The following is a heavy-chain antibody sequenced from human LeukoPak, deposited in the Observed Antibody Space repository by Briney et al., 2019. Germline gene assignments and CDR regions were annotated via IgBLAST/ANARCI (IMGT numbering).Heavy chain of an antibody. V-gene: IGHV3-53*01. J-gene: IGHJ4*02. Sequence: GGSLRLSCAASGFTVSSDYMSWVRQAPGKGLEWVSVIYSGGSTYYADTVKGRFTISRDNSKNTLYLQMNSLRAEDTAVYYCARDDSGSYFDYWGQGTLVTVSS. CDR1: GFTVSSDY. D-gene: IGHD1-26*01. CDR3: ARDDSGSYFDY. CDR2: IYSGGST.